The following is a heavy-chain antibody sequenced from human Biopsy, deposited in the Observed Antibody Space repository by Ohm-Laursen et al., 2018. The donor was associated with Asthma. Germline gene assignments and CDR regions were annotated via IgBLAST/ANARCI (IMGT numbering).Heavy chain of an antibody. V-gene: IGHV1-2*06. D-gene: IGHD7-27*01. J-gene: IGHJ5*02. Sequence: GASVKVSCKASAYTFIGYHLHWVRQAPGEGLEWMGRINPNGGATIYAQKFQGRVTMTRDTSISTAYMELSRLTSDDTAVYYCARVQKSPGDRWFDPWGEGTLGTVSA. CDR3: ARVQKSPGDRWFDP. CDR1: AYTFIGYH. CDR2: INPNGGAT.